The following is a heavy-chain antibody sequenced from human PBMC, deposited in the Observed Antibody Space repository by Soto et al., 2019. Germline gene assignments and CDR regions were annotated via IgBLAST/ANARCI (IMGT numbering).Heavy chain of an antibody. J-gene: IGHJ1*01. CDR1: GGSISSGGYY. CDR2: IFYSGST. D-gene: IGHD3-22*01. CDR3: AIYDSSGSRGFQH. Sequence: PSETLSLTCTLSGGSISSGGYYWSWIRQHPGKGLEWIGYIFYSGSTYYSPSLKSRVTISVDTSKNQFSLKLSSVTAADTAVYFCAIYDSSGSRGFQHWGQGTLVTVSS. V-gene: IGHV4-31*03.